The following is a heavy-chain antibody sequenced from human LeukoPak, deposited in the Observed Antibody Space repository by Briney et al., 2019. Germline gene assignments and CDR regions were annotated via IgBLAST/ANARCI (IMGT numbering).Heavy chain of an antibody. CDR3: TPFDYGDFYYYYYMDV. Sequence: PGRSLRLSCTAPGFTFGDYAMSWVRQAPGKGLEWVGFIRSKAYGGTTEYAASVKGRFTISRDDSKSIAYLQMNSLKTEDTAVYYCTPFDYGDFYYYYYMDVWGKGTTVTVSS. CDR1: GFTFGDYA. V-gene: IGHV3-49*04. D-gene: IGHD4-17*01. J-gene: IGHJ6*03. CDR2: IRSKAYGGTT.